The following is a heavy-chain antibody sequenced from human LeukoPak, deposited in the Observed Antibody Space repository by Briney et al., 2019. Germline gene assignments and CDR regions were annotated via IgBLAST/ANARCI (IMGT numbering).Heavy chain of an antibody. J-gene: IGHJ4*02. D-gene: IGHD1-7*01. Sequence: GGSLRLSCAASGFTFSSYWMSWVRQAPGKGLEWVGQISQDGSEKYYVDSVRGRFTFSRDNAKNSLYLQMNSLRAEDTAVYYCARDSSGTTLDYWGQGTLVTVSS. V-gene: IGHV3-7*01. CDR1: GFTFSSYW. CDR2: ISQDGSEK. CDR3: ARDSSGTTLDY.